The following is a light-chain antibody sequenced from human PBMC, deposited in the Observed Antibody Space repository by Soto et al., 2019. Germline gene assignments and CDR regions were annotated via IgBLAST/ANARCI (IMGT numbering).Light chain of an antibody. J-gene: IGKJ1*01. CDR2: WAS. Sequence: IVMTQSPDSLAVSLGERATINCRSSLSVLSRSNNKNYLAWYQQKPGQPPKLLFYWASTRDSGVPDRFSGSGSGTDCALIINSLQAEYVALYYWHQYYTTPRTFGQGTKVEIK. CDR1: LSVLSRSNNKNY. V-gene: IGKV4-1*01. CDR3: HQYYTTPRT.